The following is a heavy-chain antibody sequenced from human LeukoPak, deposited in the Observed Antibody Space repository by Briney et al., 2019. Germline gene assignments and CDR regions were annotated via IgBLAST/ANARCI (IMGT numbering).Heavy chain of an antibody. CDR1: GGSFSGYY. Sequence: PSETLSLTCAVYGGSFSGYYWSWIRQPTGKGLEWIGEINHSGSTSYNPSLKSRVTISVDTSKNQFSLKVNSVTAADTAVYYCASSQTRKYWYDGMDVWGQGTTVPVSS. CDR3: ASSQTRKYWYDGMDV. V-gene: IGHV4-34*01. J-gene: IGHJ6*02. D-gene: IGHD2-8*02. CDR2: INHSGST.